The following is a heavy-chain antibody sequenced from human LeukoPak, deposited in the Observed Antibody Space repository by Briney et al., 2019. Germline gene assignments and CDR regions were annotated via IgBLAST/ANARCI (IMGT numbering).Heavy chain of an antibody. J-gene: IGHJ4*02. CDR2: ISGSSSYI. Sequence: GGSLRLSCAASGFTFSSYSMNWVRQAPGKGLEWVSSISGSSSYIYYADSVKGRFTISRDNSKNTLYLQMNSLRAEDTAVYYCAKVGMSYWGQGTLVTVSS. CDR1: GFTFSSYS. CDR3: AKVGMSY. D-gene: IGHD1-14*01. V-gene: IGHV3-21*04.